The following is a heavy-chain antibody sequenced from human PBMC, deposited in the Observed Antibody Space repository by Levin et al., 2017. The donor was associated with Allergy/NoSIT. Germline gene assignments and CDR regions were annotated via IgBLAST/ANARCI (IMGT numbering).Heavy chain of an antibody. J-gene: IGHJ6*02. CDR2: IKQDASEK. D-gene: IGHD6-6*01. V-gene: IGHV3-7*03. CDR3: AREAAPTIYYYYGMDV. Sequence: PGGSLRLSCTASEFTVSNYWMSWVRQAPGKGLEWVANIKQDASEKYYVHSVRGRFTISRDNAKNSVYLQMNSLRAEDTAVYYCAREAAPTIYYYYGMDVWGRGTTVTVSS. CDR1: EFTVSNYW.